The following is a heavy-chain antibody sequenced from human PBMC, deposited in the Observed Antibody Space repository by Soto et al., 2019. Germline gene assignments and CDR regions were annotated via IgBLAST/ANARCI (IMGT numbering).Heavy chain of an antibody. J-gene: IGHJ4*02. D-gene: IGHD2-2*02. CDR1: GFGFSNYE. CDR3: ARGDCKTSCYIGF. V-gene: IGHV3-48*03. Sequence: EVQLVESGGGLVQPGGSLRLSCAASGFGFSNYEMNWVRQAPGKGLEWVSYITSSGGATMYADSVKGRFTISRDNAKDSLYLQMTSLRVEDTAVYYCARGDCKTSCYIGFWGQGALVPVSS. CDR2: ITSSGGAT.